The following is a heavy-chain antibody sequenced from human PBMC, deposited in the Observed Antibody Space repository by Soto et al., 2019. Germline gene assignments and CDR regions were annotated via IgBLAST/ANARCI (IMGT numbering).Heavy chain of an antibody. CDR3: ARERYFDWSSYNWFEY. CDR2: IYYSGST. J-gene: IGHJ5*01. Sequence: SETLSLTCTVSGGSISSGDYYWSWIRQPPGKGLEWIGYIYYSGSTYYNPSLKSRVTISVDTSKNQFSLKLSSVTAADTAVYYCARERYFDWSSYNWFEYWGQGTPVTVSS. D-gene: IGHD3-9*01. V-gene: IGHV4-30-4*02. CDR1: GGSISSGDYY.